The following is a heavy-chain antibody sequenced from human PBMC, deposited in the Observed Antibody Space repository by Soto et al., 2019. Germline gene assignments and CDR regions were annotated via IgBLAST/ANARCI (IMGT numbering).Heavy chain of an antibody. CDR2: IYYSGST. D-gene: IGHD5-12*01. V-gene: IGHV4-31*03. CDR1: GGSISIGGYY. CDR3: ARVATIRSVYYHYGMDV. Sequence: SETLSLTCTVSGGSISIGGYYWSWIRQHPGKGLEWIGYIYYSGSTYYNPSLKSRVTISVDTSKNQFSLKLSSVTAAETAVSYCARVATIRSVYYHYGMDVWGQGTTVTFSS. J-gene: IGHJ6*02.